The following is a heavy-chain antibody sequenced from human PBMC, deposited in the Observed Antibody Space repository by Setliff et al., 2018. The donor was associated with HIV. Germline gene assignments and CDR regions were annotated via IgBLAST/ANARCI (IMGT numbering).Heavy chain of an antibody. Sequence: ASVKVSCKTSGYTFTRYDINWVRQATGQGLEWMGWMNPNSGNTGYAQKFRERVTLTTDTATNTAFMELKNLTSADTAVYFCARSDWELVLSPFDYWGQGTQVTVSS. D-gene: IGHD1-26*01. J-gene: IGHJ4*02. CDR1: GYTFTRYD. CDR2: MNPNSGNT. V-gene: IGHV1-8*01. CDR3: ARSDWELVLSPFDY.